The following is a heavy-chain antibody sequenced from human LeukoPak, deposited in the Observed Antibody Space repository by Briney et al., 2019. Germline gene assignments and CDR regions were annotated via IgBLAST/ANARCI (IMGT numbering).Heavy chain of an antibody. CDR3: ARGDGYALF. Sequence: GGSLRLSCAASGFTFSSYWMHWVRQAPGKGLVWVSHINTDGSTTGYADSVKGRSTISRDNAKNTLYLQMNSLRAEDTAVYYCARGDGYALFWGQGTRITVSS. J-gene: IGHJ4*02. V-gene: IGHV3-74*01. CDR1: GFTFSSYW. CDR2: INTDGSTT. D-gene: IGHD5-24*01.